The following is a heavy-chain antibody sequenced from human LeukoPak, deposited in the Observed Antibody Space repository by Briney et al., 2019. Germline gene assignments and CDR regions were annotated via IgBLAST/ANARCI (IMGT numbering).Heavy chain of an antibody. CDR2: IRSKAYGGTT. Sequence: PGRSLRLSCTASGFTFGDYAMSWVRQAPGKGLGWVGFIRSKAYGGTTEYAASVKGRFTISRDDSKSIAYLQMNSLKTEDTAVYYCTRVRRWLSDYWGQGTLVTVSS. CDR3: TRVRRWLSDY. J-gene: IGHJ4*02. CDR1: GFTFGDYA. V-gene: IGHV3-49*04. D-gene: IGHD5-24*01.